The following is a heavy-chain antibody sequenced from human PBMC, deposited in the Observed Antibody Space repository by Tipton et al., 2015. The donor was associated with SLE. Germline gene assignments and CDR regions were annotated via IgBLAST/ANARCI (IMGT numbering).Heavy chain of an antibody. CDR2: INDSGST. J-gene: IGHJ6*02. Sequence: GLVKPSETLSLTCTVSGGSISSSSYYWGWIRQSPGKGLEWIGEINDSGSTNYSPSFKSRVTISLDTSKNQFSLNLSSVTAADTAVYYCARGGLPRARRGLRRMDVWGQGTTVTVSS. V-gene: IGHV4-39*07. D-gene: IGHD3-16*01. CDR3: ARGGLPRARRGLRRMDV. CDR1: GGSISSSSYY.